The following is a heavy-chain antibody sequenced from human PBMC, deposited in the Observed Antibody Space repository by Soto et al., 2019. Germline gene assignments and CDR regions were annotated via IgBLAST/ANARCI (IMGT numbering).Heavy chain of an antibody. D-gene: IGHD6-25*01. CDR1: GGPFSSYT. J-gene: IGHJ4*01. Sequence: QVQLVQSGAEVKKPGSSVKVSCRATGGPFSSYTFTWVRQASGQGLEWMGRIIPVLGLANYAQKFQDRVTISAANSTGTVYMQLRGLISEGTAVYYCARSGWGGPSGKWGQGSLVTVSS. CDR2: IIPVLGLA. CDR3: ARSGWGGPSGK. V-gene: IGHV1-69*02.